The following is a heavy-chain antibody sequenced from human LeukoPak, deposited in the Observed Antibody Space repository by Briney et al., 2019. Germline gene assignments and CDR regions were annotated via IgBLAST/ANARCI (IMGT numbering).Heavy chain of an antibody. D-gene: IGHD2-2*01. Sequence: ASVKVSCKAFGYTFTTYYMHWVRQAPGQGLEWMGIINPSGGSTFYAQKFQGRVTMTRDTSTSTVYMELSSLRSEDTAVYYCARALSYQLLNYYYYYGMDVWGKGTTVTVSS. CDR1: GYTFTTYY. CDR2: INPSGGST. V-gene: IGHV1-46*01. J-gene: IGHJ6*04. CDR3: ARALSYQLLNYYYYYGMDV.